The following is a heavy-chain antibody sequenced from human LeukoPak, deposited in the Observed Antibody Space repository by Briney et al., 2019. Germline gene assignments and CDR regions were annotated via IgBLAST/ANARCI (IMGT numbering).Heavy chain of an antibody. Sequence: GGSLRLSCAAPGFTFSSYAMSWVRQAPGKGLEWVSAISGSGGSTYYADSVKGRFTISRDNSENTLYLQMNSLRAEDTAVYYCAKLGVRGVITPIDYWGQGTLVTVSS. CDR2: ISGSGGST. D-gene: IGHD3-10*02. J-gene: IGHJ4*02. V-gene: IGHV3-23*01. CDR1: GFTFSSYA. CDR3: AKLGVRGVITPIDY.